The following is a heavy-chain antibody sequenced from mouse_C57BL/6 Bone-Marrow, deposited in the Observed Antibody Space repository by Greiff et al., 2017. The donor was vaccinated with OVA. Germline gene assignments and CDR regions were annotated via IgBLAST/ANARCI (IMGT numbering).Heavy chain of an antibody. V-gene: IGHV3-6*01. Sequence: ESGPGLVKPSQSLSLSCSVSGYSITSGYYWNWIRQFPGNQLEWMGYISYDGSTNYNPSLKNRTSLTRDTSKNPFFLQLNSVTTADTATYYWARDRDYYGLFAYWGQGPLVTVSA. CDR2: ISYDGST. CDR1: GYSITSGYY. D-gene: IGHD1-1*01. J-gene: IGHJ3*01. CDR3: ARDRDYYGLFAY.